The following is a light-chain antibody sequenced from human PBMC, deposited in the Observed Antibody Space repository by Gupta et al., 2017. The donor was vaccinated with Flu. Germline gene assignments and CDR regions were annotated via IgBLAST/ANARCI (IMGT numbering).Light chain of an antibody. V-gene: IGLV1-44*01. CDR1: NSNIGTEK. Sequence: QSVLSQPPSASETPGQRVTISCSGSNSNIGTEKVNWYQQLPGTAPKLLIHSNNRRPSGVPDRFSASKSGTSASLAISGLQPEDEADYFCAAWDASLKGLVFGGGTKLTVL. CDR2: SNN. J-gene: IGLJ2*01. CDR3: AAWDASLKGLV.